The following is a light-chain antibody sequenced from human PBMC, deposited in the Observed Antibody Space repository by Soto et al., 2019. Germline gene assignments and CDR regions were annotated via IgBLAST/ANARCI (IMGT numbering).Light chain of an antibody. CDR1: QSVRSNY. V-gene: IGKV3-20*01. J-gene: IGKJ1*01. CDR2: GAS. Sequence: EIVLTQSPGTLSLSQGERATLSCRASQSVRSNYLAWYQQKPGQAPRLLIYGASSRATGIPDRFSGSGSGTDFTLTISRLEPEDFAVYYCQQYGSSPQTFGQGTKVDIK. CDR3: QQYGSSPQT.